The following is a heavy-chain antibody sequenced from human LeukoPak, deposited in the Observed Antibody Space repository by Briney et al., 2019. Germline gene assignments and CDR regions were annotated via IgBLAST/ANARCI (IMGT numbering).Heavy chain of an antibody. CDR2: ISGDGGST. J-gene: IGHJ4*02. CDR1: GFTFDDYA. CDR3: AKGFMGVVVPAAMKY. V-gene: IGHV3-43*02. D-gene: IGHD2-2*01. Sequence: GGSLRLSCAASGFTFDDYAMHWVRQAPGKGLEWVSLISGDGGSTYYADSVKGRFTISRVNSKNSLYLQMNSLRTEDTALYYCAKGFMGVVVPAAMKYWGQGTLVTVSS.